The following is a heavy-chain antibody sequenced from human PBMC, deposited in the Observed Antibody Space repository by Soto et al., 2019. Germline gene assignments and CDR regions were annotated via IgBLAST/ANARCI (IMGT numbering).Heavy chain of an antibody. Sequence: QLQLQESGPGLVKPSETLSLTCTVSGGSISSSSYYWGWIRQPPGKGLEWIGSIYYSGSTYYNPSLKSRVTISVDTSKNQFSLKLSSVTAADTAVYYCASFLIAAAGTRRNYYYYGMDVWGQGTTVTVSS. CDR2: IYYSGST. CDR3: ASFLIAAAGTRRNYYYYGMDV. D-gene: IGHD6-13*01. J-gene: IGHJ6*02. CDR1: GGSISSSSYY. V-gene: IGHV4-39*01.